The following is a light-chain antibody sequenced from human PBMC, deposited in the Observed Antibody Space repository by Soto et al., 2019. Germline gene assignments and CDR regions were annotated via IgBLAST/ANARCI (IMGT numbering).Light chain of an antibody. CDR1: SSDVGGYNY. V-gene: IGLV2-14*01. CDR2: DVS. CDR3: SSYTSSSTWV. J-gene: IGLJ3*02. Sequence: QSALTQPASVSGSPGQSIAISCTGTSSDVGGYNYVSWYQQHPGKTPNLMIYDVSNRPSGVSNRFSGSKAGNTASLTIYGLQAEDEADYYCSSYTSSSTWVLGRGTKLTV.